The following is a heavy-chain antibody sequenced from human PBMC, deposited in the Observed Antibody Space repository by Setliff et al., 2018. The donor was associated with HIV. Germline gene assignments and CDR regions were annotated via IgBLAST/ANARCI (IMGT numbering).Heavy chain of an antibody. D-gene: IGHD2-15*01. CDR3: ARDFHVLGYCSADSCPYDASDV. CDR2: ISAYNGNT. V-gene: IGHV1-18*01. CDR1: GYTFTSYG. J-gene: IGHJ3*01. Sequence: GASVKVSCKASGYTFTSYGISWVRQAPGQGLEWMGWISAYNGNTNYAHKFQGRVTITADKSTTTTYMELSSLRSDDTAIYYCARDFHVLGYCSADSCPYDASDVWGQGTMVTVS.